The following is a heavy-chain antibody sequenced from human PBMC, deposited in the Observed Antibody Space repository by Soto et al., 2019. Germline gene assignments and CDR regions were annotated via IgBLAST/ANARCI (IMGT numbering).Heavy chain of an antibody. CDR2: INHSGST. J-gene: IGHJ4*02. V-gene: IGHV4-34*01. CDR1: GGSFSGYY. CDR3: ARGAAGVVVVAATLYYFDY. Sequence: SETLSLTCAVYGGSFSGYYWSWIRQPPGKGLEWIGEINHSGSTNYNPSLKSRVTISVDTSKNQFSLKLSSVTAADTAVYYCARGAAGVVVVAATLYYFDYWGQGTLVTVSS. D-gene: IGHD2-15*01.